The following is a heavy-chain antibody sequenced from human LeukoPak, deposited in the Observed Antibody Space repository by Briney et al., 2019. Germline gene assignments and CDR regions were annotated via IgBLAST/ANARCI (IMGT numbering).Heavy chain of an antibody. D-gene: IGHD6-6*01. V-gene: IGHV3-23*01. CDR2: ISDSGGNT. J-gene: IGHJ4*02. CDR1: GFTFSSYS. CDR3: ARHRSSWLIDY. Sequence: GGSLRLSCAASGFTFSSYSMNWVRQAPWERLQWVSGISDSGGNTYYADSVRGRFTISRDNSKNTLYLQMNSLRAEDTAVYYCARHRSSWLIDYWGQGTLVTVSS.